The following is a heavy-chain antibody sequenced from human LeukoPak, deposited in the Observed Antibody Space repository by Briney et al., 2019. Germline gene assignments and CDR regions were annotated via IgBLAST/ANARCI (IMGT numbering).Heavy chain of an antibody. D-gene: IGHD2-15*01. CDR1: GFTFSSYW. Sequence: GGSLRLSCAASGFTFSSYWMSWVRQAPGKGLEWVANIKKDGSEKYYVDSVKGRFTISRDNARNSLYLQMNSLRAEDTAVYYCARDGLAAATLHWCFDLWGRGTLVTVSS. J-gene: IGHJ2*01. CDR2: IKKDGSEK. V-gene: IGHV3-7*01. CDR3: ARDGLAAATLHWCFDL.